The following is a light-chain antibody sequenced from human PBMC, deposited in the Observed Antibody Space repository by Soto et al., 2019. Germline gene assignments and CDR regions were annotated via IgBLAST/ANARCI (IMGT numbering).Light chain of an antibody. CDR1: SGHNTYI. CDR2: LDRSGRY. CDR3: ETWYSNTHKV. J-gene: IGLJ3*02. V-gene: IGLV4-60*02. Sequence: QPVLTQSSSASASLGSSVKLTCILSSGHNTYIIAWHQQQPGKAPRFLMTLDRSGRYNRGSGVPDRFSGSSSGADRYPTISNLQFEDEGDYYCETWYSNTHKVFGGGTKVTVL.